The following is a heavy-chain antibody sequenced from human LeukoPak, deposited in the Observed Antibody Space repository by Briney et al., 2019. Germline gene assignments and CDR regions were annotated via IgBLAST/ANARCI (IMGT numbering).Heavy chain of an antibody. V-gene: IGHV1-8*03. J-gene: IGHJ4*02. Sequence: ASVKVSCKASGYTFTSYDINWVRQATGQGLEWMGWMNPNSGNTGYAQKFQGRVTITRNTSISTAYMELSSLRSEDTAVYYCARGREVAGYYFDYWGQGALVTVSS. CDR2: MNPNSGNT. CDR3: ARGREVAGYYFDY. CDR1: GYTFTSYD. D-gene: IGHD5-12*01.